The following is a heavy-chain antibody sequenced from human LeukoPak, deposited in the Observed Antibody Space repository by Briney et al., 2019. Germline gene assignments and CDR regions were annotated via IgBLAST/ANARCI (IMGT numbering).Heavy chain of an antibody. V-gene: IGHV3-23*01. D-gene: IGHD3-10*01. CDR3: AKADSPEVTMVRGLFDY. J-gene: IGHJ4*02. Sequence: GGSLRLSCTASGFTFSSYAMIWVRQVPGQGLEWVSGIRGSGDDTYYADSVKGRFTISRDNSKNTLYLQMNSLRAEDTAVYYCAKADSPEVTMVRGLFDYWGQGTLVTVSS. CDR1: GFTFSSYA. CDR2: IRGSGDDT.